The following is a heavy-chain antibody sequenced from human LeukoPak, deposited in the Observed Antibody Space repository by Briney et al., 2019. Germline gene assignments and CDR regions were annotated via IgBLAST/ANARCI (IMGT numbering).Heavy chain of an antibody. CDR2: IIPIFGTA. CDR3: ARDRGVVVPAAPRGGYYYYMDV. Sequence: ASVKVSCKASGGTFSSYAISWVRQAPGQGLEWMGGIIPIFGTANYAQKFQGRVTITTDASTSTAYMELSSLRSEDTAVYYCARDRGVVVPAAPRGGYYYYMDVWGKGTTVTVSS. D-gene: IGHD2-2*01. V-gene: IGHV1-69*05. J-gene: IGHJ6*03. CDR1: GGTFSSYA.